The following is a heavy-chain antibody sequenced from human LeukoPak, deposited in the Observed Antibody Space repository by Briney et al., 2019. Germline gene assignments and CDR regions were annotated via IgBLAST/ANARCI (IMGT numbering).Heavy chain of an antibody. CDR1: GFTLSDYH. V-gene: IGHV3-21*01. J-gene: IGHJ5*02. CDR2: ITTISHYI. Sequence: KAGGSLRLSCAASGFTLSDYHMNWVRQAPGKGLEWLSSITTISHYIYDAGAVRGRFTISRDNAKNSLYLQMNSLRGEDTAVYYCARSGGPGTYHQLRYNWFDPWGQGTLVTVSS. D-gene: IGHD3-10*01. CDR3: ARSGGPGTYHQLRYNWFDP.